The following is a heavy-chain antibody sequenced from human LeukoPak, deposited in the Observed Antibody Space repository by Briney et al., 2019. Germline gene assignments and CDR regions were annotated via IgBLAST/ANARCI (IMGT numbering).Heavy chain of an antibody. CDR1: GVSISSGDYY. CDR3: ARVGYSYGKQDDAFDI. Sequence: SQTLSLTCTVSGVSISSGDYYWSWLRQPPGKGLEWIVYIYYSGSTYYNPSLKRRFTISVDTPKNQFSLKLSSVTAADTAVYYCARVGYSYGKQDDAFDIWGQGTMVTVSS. D-gene: IGHD5-18*01. J-gene: IGHJ3*02. V-gene: IGHV4-30-4*01. CDR2: IYYSGST.